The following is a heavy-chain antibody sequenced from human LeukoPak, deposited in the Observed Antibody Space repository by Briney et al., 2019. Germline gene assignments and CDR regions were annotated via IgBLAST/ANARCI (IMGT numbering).Heavy chain of an antibody. J-gene: IGHJ6*03. Sequence: ASVKVSCKASGGTFSSYAISWVRQAPGQGLEWMGGIILIFGTANYARKFQGRVTITADKSTSTAYMELSSLRSEDTAVYYCARTLNSIAAAEDYYYYMDVWGKGTTVTVSS. CDR2: IILIFGTA. D-gene: IGHD6-13*01. V-gene: IGHV1-69*06. CDR3: ARTLNSIAAAEDYYYYMDV. CDR1: GGTFSSYA.